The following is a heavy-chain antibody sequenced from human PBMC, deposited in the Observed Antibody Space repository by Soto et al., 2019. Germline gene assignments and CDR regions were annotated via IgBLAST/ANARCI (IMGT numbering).Heavy chain of an antibody. CDR2: IYNSGPT. D-gene: IGHD3-16*01. Sequence: QVQLQESGPGLVKPSQTLSLTCSVSGVSVSSGGYYWSWIRQHPGKGLEWIGYIYNSGPTYYNPPFKSRXXIXVXXSKNQFSLKVTSVTAADTAVYYCARDGAVPYGMDVWGHGTTVTVSS. CDR1: GVSVSSGGYY. V-gene: IGHV4-31*03. J-gene: IGHJ6*02. CDR3: ARDGAVPYGMDV.